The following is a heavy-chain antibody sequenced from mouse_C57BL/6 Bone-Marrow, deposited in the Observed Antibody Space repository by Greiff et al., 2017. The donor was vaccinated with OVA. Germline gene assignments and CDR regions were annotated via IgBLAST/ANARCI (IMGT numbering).Heavy chain of an antibody. CDR3: ARPIYYYGSNYFDY. V-gene: IGHV5-6*01. Sequence: EVKVVESGGDLVKPGGSLKLSCAASGFTFSSYGMSWVRQTPDKRLEWVATISSGGSYTYYPDSVKGRFTISRDNAKNTLYLQMSSLKSEDTAMYYCARPIYYYGSNYFDYWGQGTTLTVSS. CDR1: GFTFSSYG. D-gene: IGHD1-1*01. CDR2: ISSGGSYT. J-gene: IGHJ2*01.